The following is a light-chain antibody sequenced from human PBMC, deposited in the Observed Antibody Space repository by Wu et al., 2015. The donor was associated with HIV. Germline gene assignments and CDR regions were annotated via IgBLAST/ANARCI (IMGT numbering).Light chain of an antibody. CDR1: QNVGSY. V-gene: IGKV3-11*01. CDR3: QQCTNWPLT. CDR2: GAS. J-gene: IGKJ5*01. Sequence: EIALTQSPATLSLSPGERATLSCRASQNVGSYLAWYQQKPGQAPRLLIYGASDRATGIPARFSGSGSGTDFTLTISSLEPEDFALYYCQQCTNWPLTFGHGTRLEI.